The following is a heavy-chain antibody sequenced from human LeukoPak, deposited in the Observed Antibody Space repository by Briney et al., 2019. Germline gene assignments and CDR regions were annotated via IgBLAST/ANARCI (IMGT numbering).Heavy chain of an antibody. CDR3: ARDSGSYYWPFSI. D-gene: IGHD1-26*01. V-gene: IGHV3-21*01. CDR1: GFTFSAYS. Sequence: PGWSLRLSCAASGFTFSAYSMNWVRQAPGKGLEWVSSISSGSSYIYYADSMKGRFTISRDNAKNSLYLQMNSLRAEDTAVYYCARDSGSYYWPFSIWGQGTMVTVSS. CDR2: ISSGSSYI. J-gene: IGHJ3*02.